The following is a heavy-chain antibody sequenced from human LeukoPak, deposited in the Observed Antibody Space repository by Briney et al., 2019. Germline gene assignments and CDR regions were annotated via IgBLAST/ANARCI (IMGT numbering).Heavy chain of an antibody. CDR1: GGSFSGYY. D-gene: IGHD2-21*02. Sequence: PTETLSLTCAVYGGSFSGYYWSWIRQPPGKGLEWIGSMYYSGRTYYNPSLKSRVTISVDTSKNQFSLRLTSVTDADTGVYYCARQMVVTASDYWGQGTLVTVPS. V-gene: IGHV4-34*01. J-gene: IGHJ4*02. CDR2: MYYSGRT. CDR3: ARQMVVTASDY.